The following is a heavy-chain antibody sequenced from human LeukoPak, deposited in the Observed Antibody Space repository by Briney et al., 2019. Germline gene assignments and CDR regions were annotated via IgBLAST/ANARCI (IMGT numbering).Heavy chain of an antibody. D-gene: IGHD6-19*01. Sequence: SETLSLTCAVYGGSFSGYYWSWIRQPPGKGLEWIGEINHSGSTNYNPSLHSLITISVDTSNHQFSLKLRSVPAADTAVYYCARWGGANSSCLYYFDYWGQGTLVTVSS. J-gene: IGHJ4*02. V-gene: IGHV4-34*01. CDR3: ARWGGANSSCLYYFDY. CDR2: INHSGST. CDR1: GGSFSGYY.